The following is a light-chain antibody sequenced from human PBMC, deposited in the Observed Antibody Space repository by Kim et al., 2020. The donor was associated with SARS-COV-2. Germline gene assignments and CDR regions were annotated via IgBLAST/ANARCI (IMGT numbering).Light chain of an antibody. CDR2: YDS. V-gene: IGLV3-21*04. J-gene: IGLJ2*01. CDR3: QVLDSSSDHVV. Sequence: SYELTQPPSVSVAPGKTARITCGGNNIGSKGVHWYQQKPGQAPVLVIYYDSDRPSGIPERFSGSNSGNTATLTISRVEAGDEADYYCQVLDSSSDHVVFGGGTQLTVL. CDR1: NIGSKG.